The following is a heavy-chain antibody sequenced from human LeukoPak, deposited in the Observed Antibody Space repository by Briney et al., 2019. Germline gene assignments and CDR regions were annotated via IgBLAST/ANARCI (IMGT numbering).Heavy chain of an antibody. Sequence: GGSLRLSCAASGFTFSNAWMSWVRQAPGKGLEWVGRIKSKTGGGTTDYAARVKGRFPISRDHSKNTLYLQMNSLKTEDAAVSYCTTDHGSGSCSPWLDPWGQGTLVTVSS. D-gene: IGHD3-10*01. CDR1: GFTFSNAW. CDR3: TTDHGSGSCSPWLDP. J-gene: IGHJ5*02. CDR2: IKSKTGGGTT. V-gene: IGHV3-15*01.